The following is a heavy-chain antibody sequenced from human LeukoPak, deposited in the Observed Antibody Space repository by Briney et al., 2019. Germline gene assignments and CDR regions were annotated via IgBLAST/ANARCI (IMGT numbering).Heavy chain of an antibody. J-gene: IGHJ4*02. CDR1: GGSISSGGYY. Sequence: SETLSLTCTVSGGSISSGGYYWRWIRQHPGKGLEWIGYIYYSGRTYYNPSLKSRVTISVDTSKNQFSLKLSSVTAADTAVYYCATTYYYDSSGYYYLDYWGQGTLVTVSS. V-gene: IGHV4-31*03. CDR2: IYYSGRT. CDR3: ATTYYYDSSGYYYLDY. D-gene: IGHD3-22*01.